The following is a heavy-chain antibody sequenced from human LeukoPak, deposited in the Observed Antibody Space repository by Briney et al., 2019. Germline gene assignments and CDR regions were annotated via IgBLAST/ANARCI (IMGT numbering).Heavy chain of an antibody. CDR3: ARGRGYYGSGSYPY. CDR2: ISAYNGNT. J-gene: IGHJ4*02. CDR1: GYTFTSYG. V-gene: IGHV1-18*01. D-gene: IGHD3-10*01. Sequence: ASVKVSCKASGYTFTSYGISWVRQAPGQGLEWMGWISAYNGNTNYAQKFQGRVTMTRDTSISTAYMELSRLRSDDTAVYYCARGRGYYGSGSYPYWGQGTLVTVSS.